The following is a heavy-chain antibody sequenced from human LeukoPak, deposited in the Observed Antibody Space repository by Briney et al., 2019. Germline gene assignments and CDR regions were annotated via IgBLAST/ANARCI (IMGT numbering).Heavy chain of an antibody. CDR1: GGSISSYY. CDR3: ARGAHKRHDYGGFFDY. CDR2: IYTSGST. J-gene: IGHJ4*02. Sequence: PSETLSLTCTVSGGSISSYYWSWIRQPAGKGLEWIGRIYTSGSTNYNPSLKSRVTMSVDTSKNQFSLKLSSVTAADTAVYYCARGAHKRHDYGGFFDYWGQGTLVTVSS. V-gene: IGHV4-4*07. D-gene: IGHD4-23*01.